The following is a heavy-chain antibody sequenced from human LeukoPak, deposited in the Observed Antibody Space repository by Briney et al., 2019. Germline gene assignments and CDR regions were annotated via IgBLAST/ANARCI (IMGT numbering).Heavy chain of an antibody. CDR1: GGSIGSYY. CDR3: ARDRITGTDDAFDI. J-gene: IGHJ3*02. V-gene: IGHV4-4*07. D-gene: IGHD1-7*01. CDR2: IYTSGST. Sequence: SETLSLTCTVSGGSIGSYYWSWIRQPAGKGLEWIGRIYTSGSTNYNPSLKSRVTMSVDTSKNQFSLKLSSVTAADTAVYYCARDRITGTDDAFDIWGQGTMVTVSS.